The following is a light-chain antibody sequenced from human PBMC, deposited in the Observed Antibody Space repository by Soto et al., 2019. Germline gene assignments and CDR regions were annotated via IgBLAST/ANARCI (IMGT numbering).Light chain of an antibody. CDR1: QSISSW. V-gene: IGKV1-5*03. CDR2: KAS. Sequence: DIQMTQSPSTLSASVGDRVTITCRASQSISSWLAWYQQKPGKAPKLLIYKASSLESGVPSRFSGSGSGTEFTLSISSLQPDDSAPYYGQQDNSPWTFGQGTKVEIK. CDR3: QQDNSPWT. J-gene: IGKJ1*01.